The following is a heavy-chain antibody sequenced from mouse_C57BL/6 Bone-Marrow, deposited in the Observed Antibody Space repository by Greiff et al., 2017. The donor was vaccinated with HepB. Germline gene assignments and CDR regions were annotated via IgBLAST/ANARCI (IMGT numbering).Heavy chain of an antibody. J-gene: IGHJ4*01. D-gene: IGHD2-3*01. CDR2: IYPGSGST. V-gene: IGHV1-55*01. CDR3: ASGGLLRRDAVDY. CDR1: GYTFTSYW. Sequence: VQLQQPGAELVKPGASVKMSCKASGYTFTSYWITWVKQRPGQGLEWIGDIYPGSGSTNYNEKFKSKATLTVDTSSSTAYMRLSSLTSEDSAVYYCASGGLLRRDAVDYWGQGTSVTVAS.